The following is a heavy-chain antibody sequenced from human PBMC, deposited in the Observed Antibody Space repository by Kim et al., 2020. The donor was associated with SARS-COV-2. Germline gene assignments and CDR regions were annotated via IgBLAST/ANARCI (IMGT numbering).Heavy chain of an antibody. D-gene: IGHD5-12*01. J-gene: IGHJ4*02. CDR3: ARSKRGYSGYDIDY. CDR1: GFTFSSYG. Sequence: GGSLRLSCAASGFTFSSYGMHWVRQAPGKGLEWVAVIWYDGSNKYYADSVKGRFTISRDNSKNTLYLQMNSLRAEDTAVYYCARSKRGYSGYDIDYWGQGTLVTVSS. V-gene: IGHV3-33*01. CDR2: IWYDGSNK.